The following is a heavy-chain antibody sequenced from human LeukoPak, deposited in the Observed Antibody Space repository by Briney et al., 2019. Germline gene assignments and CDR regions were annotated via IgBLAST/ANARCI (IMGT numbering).Heavy chain of an antibody. J-gene: IGHJ4*02. D-gene: IGHD2-2*01. Sequence: SGGSLRLSCAASGFSFKSYAMHWARQAPGKGLEWVAVISSDGSDKYYGDSVKGRLIISRDNSMDTLYLQMNSLRVKDTAVYYCAKDGGRVAAALDFWGQGIPVTVSS. V-gene: IGHV3-30*18. CDR2: ISSDGSDK. CDR1: GFSFKSYA. CDR3: AKDGGRVAAALDF.